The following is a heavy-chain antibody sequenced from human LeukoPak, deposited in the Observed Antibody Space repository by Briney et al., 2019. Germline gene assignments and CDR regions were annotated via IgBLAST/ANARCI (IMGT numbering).Heavy chain of an antibody. CDR3: AAKGSYYYDTGFDY. V-gene: IGHV1-58*02. CDR2: IVVGSGNT. Sequence: SVNVSCKASGFTFTSSAMQWVRQARGQRLEWIGWIVVGSGNTNYAQKFQERVTITRDMSTSTAYMELSSLRSEDTAVYYCAAKGSYYYDTGFDYWGQGTLATVSS. CDR1: GFTFTSSA. J-gene: IGHJ4*02. D-gene: IGHD3-22*01.